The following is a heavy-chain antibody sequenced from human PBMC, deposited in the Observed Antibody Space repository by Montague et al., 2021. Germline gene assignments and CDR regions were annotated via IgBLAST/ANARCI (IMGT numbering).Heavy chain of an antibody. D-gene: IGHD3-22*01. V-gene: IGHV4-39*01. CDR3: SRGPFFFDSRGDYNFESFDI. J-gene: IGHJ3*02. CDR2: ISYNGSP. CDR1: GGSISSTSHY. Sequence: SETLSLTCTVSGGSISSTSHYWDWIRQPPGKGLEWIATISYNGSPYSDSALKSRVTISVDTSKNQFSLNLTSVTAADTSVFYCSRGPFFFDSRGDYNFESFDIWGQGTMVTVSS.